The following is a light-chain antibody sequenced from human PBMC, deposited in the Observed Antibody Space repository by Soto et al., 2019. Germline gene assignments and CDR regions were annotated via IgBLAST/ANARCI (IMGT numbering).Light chain of an antibody. J-gene: IGLJ2*01. V-gene: IGLV1-40*01. CDR3: QSFDSSLSAVV. CDR2: GNV. Sequence: QSVLTQPPSVSGAPGQRVTISCTGSSSNIGAGYDVHWYQQLPGTTPKLLMYGNVNRPSGVPDRFSGSKSGTSASLAITGLQAEDEAGYYCQSFDSSLSAVVFGGGTKLTVL. CDR1: SSNIGAGYD.